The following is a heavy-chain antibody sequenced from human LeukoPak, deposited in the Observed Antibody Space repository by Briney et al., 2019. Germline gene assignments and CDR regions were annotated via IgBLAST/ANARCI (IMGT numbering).Heavy chain of an antibody. D-gene: IGHD1-14*01. CDR3: ARMYRSNNYYYYYYMDV. CDR2: INHSGST. Sequence: SETLSLTCAVYGGSFSGYYWSWIRQPPGKGLEWIGEINHSGSTNYNPSLKSRVTISVDTSKNQFSLKLSSVTAADTAVYYCARMYRSNNYYYYYYMDVWGKGTTVTISS. J-gene: IGHJ6*03. V-gene: IGHV4-34*01. CDR1: GGSFSGYY.